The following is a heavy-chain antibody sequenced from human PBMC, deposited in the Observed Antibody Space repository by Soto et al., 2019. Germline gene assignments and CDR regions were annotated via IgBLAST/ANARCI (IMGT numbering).Heavy chain of an antibody. CDR2: ITPMFDTT. CDR3: AQDLGSQIAAF. J-gene: IGHJ4*02. D-gene: IGHD2-15*01. CDR1: VGTFSTND. Sequence: QVQLVQSGAEVKKPGSSVKVSCKASVGTFSTNDISWVRQAPGQGLEWMGGITPMFDTTKYGQDFQGRVTITADESTTTAYMELSSLRSEDTAIYYCAQDLGSQIAAFWGQGTLVTVSS. V-gene: IGHV1-69*12.